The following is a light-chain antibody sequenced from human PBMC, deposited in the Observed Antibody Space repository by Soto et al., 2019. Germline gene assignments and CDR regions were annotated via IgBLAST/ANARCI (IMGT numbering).Light chain of an antibody. CDR3: QQHGVSPLT. CDR1: QRVNSNY. Sequence: DIVLTQYPGTLSLSPGERATLYCRASQRVNSNYLAWYQQKPGQAPRLLIHGASSRATGIPDRFSGSASGTYFTVTISRMEPEDFAVYYCQQHGVSPLTFGGGTKVEIK. J-gene: IGKJ4*01. CDR2: GAS. V-gene: IGKV3-20*01.